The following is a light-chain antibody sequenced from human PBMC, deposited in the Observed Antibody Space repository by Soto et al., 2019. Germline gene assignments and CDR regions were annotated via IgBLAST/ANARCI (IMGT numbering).Light chain of an antibody. CDR2: DAS. CDR1: QDISNY. Sequence: DIQMTQSPSSLSASVGDRVTITCQASQDISNYLNWYQQKPGKAPKLLIYDASNLETGVPSRFSGSGSGTDFTFTISSLQPEDIATYYCPQYDNLPPGPHFGQGTKLEIK. V-gene: IGKV1-33*01. J-gene: IGKJ2*01. CDR3: PQYDNLPPGPH.